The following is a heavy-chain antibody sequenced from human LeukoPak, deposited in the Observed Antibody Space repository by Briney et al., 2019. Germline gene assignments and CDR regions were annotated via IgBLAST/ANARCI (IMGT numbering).Heavy chain of an antibody. CDR2: INHSGST. CDR3: ARDSSSGPDY. J-gene: IGHJ4*02. Sequence: SETLSLTCAVYGGSFSGYYWSWIRQPPGKGLEWIGEINHSGSTNYNPSLKSRVTISVDTSKNQFSLKLSSVTAADTAVYYCARDSSSGPDYWGQGTLVTVSS. D-gene: IGHD6-19*01. CDR1: GGSFSGYY. V-gene: IGHV4-34*01.